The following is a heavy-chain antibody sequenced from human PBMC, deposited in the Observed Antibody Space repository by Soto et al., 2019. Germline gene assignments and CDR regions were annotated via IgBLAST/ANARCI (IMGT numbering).Heavy chain of an antibody. V-gene: IGHV1-3*05. J-gene: IGHJ4*02. CDR2: INAGNGNT. CDR3: GRGVAVPANFDY. CDR1: GYTFTGYA. Sequence: QVQLVQSGAEEKKPGASVKVSCKASGYTFTGYAMHWVRQAPGQRLEWMGWINAGNGNTKYSQKFQGRVTITWDTSASTAYMGLSRLRSEETVVYWLGRGVAVPANFDYWGQGTLVNVS. D-gene: IGHD6-19*01.